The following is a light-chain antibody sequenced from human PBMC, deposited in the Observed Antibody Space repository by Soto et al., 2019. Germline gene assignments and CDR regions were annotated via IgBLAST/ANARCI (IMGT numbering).Light chain of an antibody. CDR1: SSNIGSNY. Sequence: QPVLTQPPSASGTPGQRVTISCSGSSSNIGSNYVYWYQQLPGTAPKLLIYRNNQRPSGVPDRFSGSKSGTSASLAISGLRSEAEADYYCAAWDDSLSVLYVFGTGTKLTVL. CDR2: RNN. J-gene: IGLJ1*01. CDR3: AAWDDSLSVLYV. V-gene: IGLV1-47*01.